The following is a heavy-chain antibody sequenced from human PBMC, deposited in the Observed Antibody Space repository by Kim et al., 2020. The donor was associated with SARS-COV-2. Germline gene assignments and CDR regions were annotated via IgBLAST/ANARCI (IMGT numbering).Heavy chain of an antibody. V-gene: IGHV3-9*01. CDR1: GFTFDDYA. D-gene: IGHD1-26*01. CDR2: ISWNSGSI. Sequence: GGSLRLSCAASGFTFDDYAMHWVRQAPGKGLEWVSGISWNSGSIGYADSVKGRFTISRDNAKNSLYLQMNSLRAEDTALYYCAKDESGLPMTIGYWGQGTLLTLSS. CDR3: AKDESGLPMTIGY. J-gene: IGHJ4*02.